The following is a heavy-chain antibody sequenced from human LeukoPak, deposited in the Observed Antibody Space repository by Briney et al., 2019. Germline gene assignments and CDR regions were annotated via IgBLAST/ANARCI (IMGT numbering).Heavy chain of an antibody. Sequence: SETLSLTCTVSGGSISSDNYQWRWIRQPPGKGLEWIGYINYSGSTYYNPSLKSRVTISVDTSKNQFSLKLTSVTAADTAVYYCARYGSGSTWFDPWGQGTLVTVSS. D-gene: IGHD3-10*01. V-gene: IGHV4-30-4*01. CDR3: ARYGSGSTWFDP. J-gene: IGHJ5*02. CDR2: INYSGST. CDR1: GGSISSDNYQ.